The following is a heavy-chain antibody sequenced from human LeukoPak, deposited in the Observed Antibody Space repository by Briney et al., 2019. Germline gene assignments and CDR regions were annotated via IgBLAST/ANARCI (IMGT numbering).Heavy chain of an antibody. CDR2: INYSGST. Sequence: PSETLSLTCAVSGGAFSNYFWTWIRQPPGKGLEWIAEINYSGSTNSNSSLRSRVSISLDTSKNQFSLRLTSVTAADTAVYYCARGQYCSTTTCYSARRYFDFWGQGTLVTVSS. CDR1: GGAFSNYF. CDR3: ARGQYCSTTTCYSARRYFDF. D-gene: IGHD2-2*01. J-gene: IGHJ4*02. V-gene: IGHV4-34*01.